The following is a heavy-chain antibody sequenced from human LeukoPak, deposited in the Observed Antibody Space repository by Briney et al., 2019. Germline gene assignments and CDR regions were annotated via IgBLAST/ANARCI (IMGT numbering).Heavy chain of an antibody. CDR2: VSGSGTST. CDR1: GFTFSSYA. CDR3: EKFLTTVPESDFDY. V-gene: IGHV3-23*01. Sequence: GGSLRLSCAASGFTFSSYAMTWVRQAPGKGLEWGSRVSGSGTSTYYADSVKGRFTISRDNSKNTLYLQMNSMSAEDTAVYYCEKFLTTVPESDFDYWGQGTLVIVSS. D-gene: IGHD4-17*01. J-gene: IGHJ4*02.